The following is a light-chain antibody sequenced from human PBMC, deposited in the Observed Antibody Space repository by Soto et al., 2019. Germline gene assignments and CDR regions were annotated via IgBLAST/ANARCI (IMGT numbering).Light chain of an antibody. Sequence: QSVLTQPPSASGTPGQRVTISCSGSSSNLGSNYVYWYPQLPGTAPKPLIYRNNQRPSGAPDRFSGAESGTSASLAISGLRSGDEADYYCAAWDDRLSGRVFGGGTKLTVL. CDR1: SSNLGSNY. V-gene: IGLV1-47*01. CDR2: RNN. CDR3: AAWDDRLSGRV. J-gene: IGLJ3*02.